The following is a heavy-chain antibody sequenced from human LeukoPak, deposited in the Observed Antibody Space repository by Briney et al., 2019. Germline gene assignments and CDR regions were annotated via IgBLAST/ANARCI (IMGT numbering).Heavy chain of an antibody. CDR3: ARPDYGAHDAFDI. D-gene: IGHD4-17*01. CDR1: GFTLSSYS. J-gene: IGHJ3*02. CDR2: ISSSSSTI. V-gene: IGHV3-48*02. Sequence: GGSLRLSCAASGFTLSSYSINWVRQAPGKGLEWVSYISSSSSTIYYADSVKGRFTISRDNAKNSLYLQMNSLRDEDTAVYYCARPDYGAHDAFDIWGQGTMVTVSS.